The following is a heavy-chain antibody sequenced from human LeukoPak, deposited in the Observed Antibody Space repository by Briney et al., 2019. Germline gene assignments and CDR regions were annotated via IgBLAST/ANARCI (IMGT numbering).Heavy chain of an antibody. CDR1: GFTFSSYG. CDR3: AKGYSSSLNWSDP. J-gene: IGHJ5*02. CDR2: IRYDGSNK. Sequence: GGSLRLSCAASGFTFSSYGMHWVRQAPGKGLEWVAFIRYDGSNKYYADSVKGRFTISRDNSKNTLYLQMNSLRAEDTAVYYCAKGYSSSLNWSDPWGQGTLVTVSS. V-gene: IGHV3-30*02. D-gene: IGHD6-6*01.